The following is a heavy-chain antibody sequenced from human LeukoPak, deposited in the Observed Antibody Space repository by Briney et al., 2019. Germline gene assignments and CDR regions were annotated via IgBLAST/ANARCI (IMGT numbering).Heavy chain of an antibody. J-gene: IGHJ3*01. CDR1: IESMNSYY. CDR2: IYNNKYT. D-gene: IGHD3-16*02. Sequence: SETLSLTCTVAIESMNSYYWNWVRQSPGKGLEWIGRIYNNKYTVYNPSLKSRVSISVDTSKNQFSLNLNSVTAADTAVYYCARRVSLYAAFDVWGQGTMVTVSS. V-gene: IGHV4-4*09. CDR3: ARRVSLYAAFDV.